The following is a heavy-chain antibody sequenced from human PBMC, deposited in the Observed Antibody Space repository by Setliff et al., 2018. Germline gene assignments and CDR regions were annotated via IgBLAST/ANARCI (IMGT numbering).Heavy chain of an antibody. Sequence: GESLKISCKGSGYSFTSYWIGWVRQMPGKGLEWMGIIYPGDSDTRYSPSFQGQVTISADKSISTAYMELSRLRSDDTAVYYCARSYYYDSSAANWFDPWGQGTLVTVSS. CDR1: GYSFTSYW. CDR3: ARSYYYDSSAANWFDP. J-gene: IGHJ5*02. CDR2: IYPGDSDT. V-gene: IGHV5-51*01. D-gene: IGHD3-22*01.